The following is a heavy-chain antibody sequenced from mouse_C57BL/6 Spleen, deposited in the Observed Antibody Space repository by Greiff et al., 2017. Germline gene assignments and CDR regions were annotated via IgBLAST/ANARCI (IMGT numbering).Heavy chain of an antibody. V-gene: IGHV6-3*01. CDR1: GFTFSNYW. CDR2: IRLKSDNYAT. Sequence: EVKVEESGGGLVQPGGSMKLSCVASGFTFSNYWMNWVRQSPEKGLEWVAQIRLKSDNYATHYAESVKGRFTISRDDSKSSVYLQRNNLRAEDTGIYYGTGANSLDYWGQGTTLTVSS. J-gene: IGHJ2*01. D-gene: IGHD4-1*01. CDR3: TGANSLDY.